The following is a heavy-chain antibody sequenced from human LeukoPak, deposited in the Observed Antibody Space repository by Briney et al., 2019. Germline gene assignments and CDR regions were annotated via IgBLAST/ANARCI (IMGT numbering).Heavy chain of an antibody. CDR3: ARAVVVPAALDY. V-gene: IGHV3-48*04. CDR1: GFTFSRYS. Sequence: GGSLRLSCAASGFTFSRYSMNWVRQAPGKGLEWVSYISISSPIYYADSVKGRFTISRDNAKNSLYLQMNSLRAEDTAVYYCARAVVVPAALDYWGQGTLVTVSS. CDR2: ISISSPI. J-gene: IGHJ4*02. D-gene: IGHD2-2*01.